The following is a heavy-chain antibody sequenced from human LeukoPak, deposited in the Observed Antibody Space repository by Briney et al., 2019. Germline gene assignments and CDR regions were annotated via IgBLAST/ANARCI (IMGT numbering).Heavy chain of an antibody. CDR2: ISGGGGTT. Sequence: GGSLRLSCAASGLTFSNYAMTWVRQAPGKGLEWGSAISGGGGTTYYADSVKGRFTISRDNSKNTLFLQMNSLRAEDTAVYYCAKEVGFDSGSYYDSWGQGTLVTVSS. D-gene: IGHD3-10*01. CDR1: GLTFSNYA. CDR3: AKEVGFDSGSYYDS. V-gene: IGHV3-23*01. J-gene: IGHJ5*01.